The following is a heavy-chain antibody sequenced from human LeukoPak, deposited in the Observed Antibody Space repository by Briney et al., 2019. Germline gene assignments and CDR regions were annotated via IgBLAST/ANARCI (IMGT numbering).Heavy chain of an antibody. Sequence: SETLSLTCTVHGGSFSGYYWSWIRQPPGKGLEWIGEINHSGSTNYNPSLKSRVTISVDTSKNQFSLKLSSVTAADTAVYYCARGGRRMTAWGQGTLVTVSS. J-gene: IGHJ5*02. V-gene: IGHV4-34*01. CDR1: GGSFSGYY. CDR2: INHSGST. CDR3: ARGGRRMTA.